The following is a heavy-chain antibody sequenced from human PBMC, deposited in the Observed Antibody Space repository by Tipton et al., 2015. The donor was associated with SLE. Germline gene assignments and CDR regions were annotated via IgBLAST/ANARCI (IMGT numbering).Heavy chain of an antibody. V-gene: IGHV4-34*01. D-gene: IGHD5-18*01. Sequence: LRLSCAVYGGSFSGYSWNWIRQPPGKGLEWIGEINHSGSTNYNPSLKSRVSISVDTSKNQFSLKLSSVTAADTAVYYCARKDTTMVWGDYYYGMDVWGQGP. CDR3: ARKDTTMVWGDYYYGMDV. J-gene: IGHJ6*02. CDR2: INHSGST. CDR1: GGSFSGYS.